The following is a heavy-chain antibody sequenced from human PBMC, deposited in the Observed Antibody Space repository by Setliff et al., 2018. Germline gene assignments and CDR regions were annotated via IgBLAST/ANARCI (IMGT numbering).Heavy chain of an antibody. CDR1: GYTFSDYY. CDR3: ARGGTFRYFDY. V-gene: IGHV1-69-2*01. CDR2: FDFDDDET. J-gene: IGHJ4*02. D-gene: IGHD5-12*01. Sequence: ASVKVSCKASGYTFSDYYMQWVRQAPGKGLEWMGRFDFDDDETIYAEKCQGRVTMSADTSSDTAYMELSSLTSDDTAGYYCARGGTFRYFDYWGQGTPVTVSS.